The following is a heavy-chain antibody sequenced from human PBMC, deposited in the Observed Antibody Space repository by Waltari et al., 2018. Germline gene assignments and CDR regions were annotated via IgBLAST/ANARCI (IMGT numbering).Heavy chain of an antibody. J-gene: IGHJ3*02. CDR3: ARGRAYDFWSGYSAEPDAFDM. CDR1: ELTISGHA. Sequence: QGHLVESGGGVVQPGRSLRLSCAASELTISGHARNWVRQAPGEGLEWVADIGYDGRSKNYADSVKGRFTISRDNSNLYLQMNSLSTEDTAVYYCARGRAYDFWSGYSAEPDAFDMWGQGTMVIVSS. D-gene: IGHD3-3*01. CDR2: IGYDGRSK. V-gene: IGHV3-30*04.